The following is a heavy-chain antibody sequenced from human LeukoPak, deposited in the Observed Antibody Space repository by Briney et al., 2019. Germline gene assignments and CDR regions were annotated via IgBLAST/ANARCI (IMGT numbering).Heavy chain of an antibody. Sequence: PSETLSLTCTVSGGSISSYYWSWIRQPPGKGLEWIGYIYYSGSTNYNPSLKSRVTISVDTSKNQFSLKLSSVTAADTAVYYCARKIAAAGVPFDYWGQGTLVTVSS. CDR3: ARKIAAAGVPFDY. CDR2: IYYSGST. CDR1: GGSISSYY. J-gene: IGHJ4*02. V-gene: IGHV4-59*08. D-gene: IGHD6-13*01.